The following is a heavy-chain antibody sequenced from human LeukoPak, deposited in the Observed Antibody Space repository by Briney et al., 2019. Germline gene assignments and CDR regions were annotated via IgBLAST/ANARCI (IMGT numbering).Heavy chain of an antibody. D-gene: IGHD5-24*01. J-gene: IGHJ4*02. V-gene: IGHV3-33*01. Sequence: GGSLRLSCAASGFTFSSYGMHWVRQAPGKGLERVAVIWYDGSNKYYADSVKGRFTISRDNSKNTLYLQMNSLRAEDTAVYYCARGRRDGYNLGYWGQGTLVAVSS. CDR2: IWYDGSNK. CDR1: GFTFSSYG. CDR3: ARGRRDGYNLGY.